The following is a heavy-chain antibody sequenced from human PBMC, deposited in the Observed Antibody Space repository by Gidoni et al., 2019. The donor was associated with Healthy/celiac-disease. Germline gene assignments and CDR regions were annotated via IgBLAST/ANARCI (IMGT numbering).Heavy chain of an antibody. Sequence: EVQLVQSGAEVTMPAESLQISCMGSGYSLTSYCTGWVRQRPGKGLEWMGILYPGESDTRYSPSIQGQVTISADKSISTADLRGSSLKASDTAMYYCARTGSGHLGSSWAGWFDPWGQGTLVTVSS. CDR2: LYPGESDT. V-gene: IGHV5-51*03. CDR3: ARTGSGHLGSSWAGWFDP. CDR1: GYSLTSYC. D-gene: IGHD6-13*01. J-gene: IGHJ5*02.